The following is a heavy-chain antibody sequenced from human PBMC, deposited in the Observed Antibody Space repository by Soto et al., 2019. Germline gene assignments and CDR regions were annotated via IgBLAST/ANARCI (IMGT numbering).Heavy chain of an antibody. J-gene: IGHJ3*02. CDR3: ARVHWLASHI. V-gene: IGHV3-21*01. D-gene: IGHD6-19*01. CDR2: INTSSTSI. CDR1: GFTFSSYS. Sequence: EVQLVESGGGLVKPGGPLRLSCAASGFTFSSYSMNWVRQAPGKGLEWVSTINTSSTSIYYADSVKGRFTISRDNAKNYLSLQRNSMRVEDTAVYYSARVHWLASHIWGQGTMVTVSS.